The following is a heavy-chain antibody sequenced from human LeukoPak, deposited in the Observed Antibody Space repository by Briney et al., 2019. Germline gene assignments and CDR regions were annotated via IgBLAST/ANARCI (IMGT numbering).Heavy chain of an antibody. CDR3: ARASYCSDGSCYSDY. CDR2: ISAYNGNT. CDR1: GYTFSSYS. V-gene: IGHV1-18*01. D-gene: IGHD2-15*01. J-gene: IGHJ4*02. Sequence: ASVKVSCKASGYTFSSYSISWVRQAPGQGLVWMGWISAYNGNTIYAQKVKGRVTKTTDTSTSTAYMELRSLKSDDTAVYYCARASYCSDGSCYSDYWGQGTLVTVSS.